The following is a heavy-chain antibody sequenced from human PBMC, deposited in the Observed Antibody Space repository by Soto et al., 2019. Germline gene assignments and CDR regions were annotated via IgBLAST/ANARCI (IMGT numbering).Heavy chain of an antibody. CDR3: AKAPHASDYAGRGFDF. CDR1: GFTFSSYA. J-gene: IGHJ4*02. Sequence: EVQLLESWGGWQQPGGSLRLSCAASGFTFSSYAMCWGLQAPGKVLEWVSSISSGGTRIYYADSVRGRFTISRDNSKSTLYLQMNSLRAEDAAVFYCAKAPHASDYAGRGFDFWGQGTLVNVSS. V-gene: IGHV3-23*01. D-gene: IGHD5-12*01. CDR2: ISSGGTRI.